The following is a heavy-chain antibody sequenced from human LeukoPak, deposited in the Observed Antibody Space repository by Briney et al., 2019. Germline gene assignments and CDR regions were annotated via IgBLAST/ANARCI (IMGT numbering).Heavy chain of an antibody. CDR1: GDSISSSNW. D-gene: IGHD3-10*01. CDR3: ARGLWFGESLGGCWFDP. Sequence: SGTLSLTCAVSGDSISSSNWWSWVRQPPGKGLEWIGEIYHSGSTNYNPSLKSRVTISVDKSKNQFSLKLSSVTAADTAVYYCARGLWFGESLGGCWFDPWGQGTLVTVSS. CDR2: IYHSGST. V-gene: IGHV4-4*02. J-gene: IGHJ5*02.